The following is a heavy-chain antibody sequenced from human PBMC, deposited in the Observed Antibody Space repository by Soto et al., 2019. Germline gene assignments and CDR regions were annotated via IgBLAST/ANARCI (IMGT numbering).Heavy chain of an antibody. CDR1: GYTFTNYY. CDR2: INPSGGST. CDR3: AREDLISMRDYYFTY. D-gene: IGHD3-22*01. Sequence: GASVKVSCKASGYTFTNYYIHWVRQAPGQGLEWMGIINPSGGSTSYAQRFRGRVTMTRDTSTSTVYMDLSGLRSGDTAVYYCAREDLISMRDYYFTYWGQGSMVTVSS. V-gene: IGHV1-46*01. J-gene: IGHJ4*02.